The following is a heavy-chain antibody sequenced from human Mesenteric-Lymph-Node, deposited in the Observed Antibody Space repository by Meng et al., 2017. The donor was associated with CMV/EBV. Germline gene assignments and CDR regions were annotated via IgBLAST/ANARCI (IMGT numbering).Heavy chain of an antibody. J-gene: IGHJ6*02. V-gene: IGHV4-59*01. CDR3: ARRYCSSTSCYGGMDV. D-gene: IGHD2-2*01. Sequence: SETLSLTCTVSGGSISSYYWSWIRQPPGKGLEWIGYIYYSGNINYNPSLTSRVTISVDTSKNQFSLKLSSVTAADTAVYYCARRYCSSTSCYGGMDVWGQGTTVTVSS. CDR2: IYYSGNI. CDR1: GGSISSYY.